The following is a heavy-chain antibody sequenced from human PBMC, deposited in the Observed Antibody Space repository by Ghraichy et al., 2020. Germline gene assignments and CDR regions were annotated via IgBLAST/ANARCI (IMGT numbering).Heavy chain of an antibody. J-gene: IGHJ4*02. D-gene: IGHD2-2*01. CDR2: ISSISTYI. CDR3: ARDRMGACTSTTCYGSY. V-gene: IGHV3-21*06. Sequence: GGSLRLSCAASGFTFSSYTMNWVRQAPGKGLEWVSSISSISTYIYYADSVKRRFTISRDNSKNSLYLQMNSLRAEDTAVYYCARDRMGACTSTTCYGSYWGQGTLVTVSS. CDR1: GFTFSSYT.